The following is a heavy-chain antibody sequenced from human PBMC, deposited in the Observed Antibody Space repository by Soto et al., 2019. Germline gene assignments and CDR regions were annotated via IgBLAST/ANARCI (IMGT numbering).Heavy chain of an antibody. D-gene: IGHD3-3*01. V-gene: IGHV1-18*01. CDR3: ARIHDFWSGYYFFDY. J-gene: IGHJ4*02. CDR2: ISAYNGNT. CDR1: CYTFTSYG. Sequence: ASVKVSLKASCYTFTSYGISWVRQAPGQGLEWMGWISAYNGNTNYAQKLQGRVTMTTDTSTSTAYMELRSLRSDDTAVYYCARIHDFWSGYYFFDYWGQGTLVTVSS.